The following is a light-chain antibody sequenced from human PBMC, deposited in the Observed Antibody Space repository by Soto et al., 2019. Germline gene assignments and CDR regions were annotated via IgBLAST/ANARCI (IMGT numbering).Light chain of an antibody. CDR2: DVS. J-gene: IGLJ1*01. CDR3: CSYAGRDTLYV. V-gene: IGLV2-11*01. CDR1: STDVGGYNY. Sequence: QSALTQPRSVSGSPGQSVTISCTGTSTDVGGYNYVSWYQQHPGKVPKLMIYDVSKRPSGVPDRFSGSKSGNTASLTISGLQAEDEADYYRCSYAGRDTLYVFGSGTKVTVL.